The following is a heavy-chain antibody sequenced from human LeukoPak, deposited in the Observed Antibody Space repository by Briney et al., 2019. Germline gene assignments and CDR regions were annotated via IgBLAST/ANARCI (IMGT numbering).Heavy chain of an antibody. Sequence: PGGSLRLSCAGSGFTLSSYAMSWVRQAPGQGLEWVSVISDSGDYTSYADSVRGRFTISRDNSRNTLSLQMISLRPEDTAVYYWAKYTSIGKYCTNGVCSPFEYWGQGTLVTVSS. CDR3: AKYTSIGKYCTNGVCSPFEY. J-gene: IGHJ4*02. CDR1: GFTLSSYA. CDR2: ISDSGDYT. V-gene: IGHV3-23*01. D-gene: IGHD2-8*01.